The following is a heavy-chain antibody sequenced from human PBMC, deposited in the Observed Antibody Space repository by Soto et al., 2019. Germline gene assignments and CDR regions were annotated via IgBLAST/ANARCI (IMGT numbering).Heavy chain of an antibody. D-gene: IGHD6-6*01. J-gene: IGHJ4*02. V-gene: IGHV2-5*02. CDR1: GFSLSTSGEG. CDR2: IYWDEDN. CDR3: AVLIEFRSSSFFDY. Sequence: GAGPTLVNPTQTLTLTCTFSGFSLSTSGEGVGWIRQPPGKALGCLALIYWDEDNRYSPSLQSRLTITKDTSKNQVVLTMTNMDPVDTATXYCAVLIEFRSSSFFDYWGRGTLVTVSS.